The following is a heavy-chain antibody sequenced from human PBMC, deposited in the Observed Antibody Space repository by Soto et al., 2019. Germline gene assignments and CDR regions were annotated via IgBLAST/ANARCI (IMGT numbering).Heavy chain of an antibody. CDR2: ISYDGSNK. D-gene: IGHD2-2*01. V-gene: IGHV3-30-3*01. CDR3: AREVVPAAMDYHYYGMDV. CDR1: GFTFSSYA. Sequence: GSLRLSCAASGFTFSSYAMHWVRQAPGKGLEWVAVISYDGSNKYYADSVKGRFTISRDNSKNTLYLQMNSLRAEDTAVYYCAREVVPAAMDYHYYGMDVWGQGTTVTVSS. J-gene: IGHJ6*02.